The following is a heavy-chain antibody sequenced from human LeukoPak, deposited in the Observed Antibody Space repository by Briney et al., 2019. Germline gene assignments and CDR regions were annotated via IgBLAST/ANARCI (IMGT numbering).Heavy chain of an antibody. J-gene: IGHJ5*02. V-gene: IGHV1-2*06. D-gene: IGHD5-18*01. CDR1: GYTFTGYY. CDR2: INPNNGGT. CDR3: ARDRMDTAMVEGGNWFDP. Sequence: ASVKVSCKASGYTFTGYYMHWVRQAPGQGLEWMGRINPNNGGTNYAQKFQGRATMTRDTSISTAYMELSRLRSDDTAVYYCARDRMDTAMVEGGNWFDPWGQGTLVTVSS.